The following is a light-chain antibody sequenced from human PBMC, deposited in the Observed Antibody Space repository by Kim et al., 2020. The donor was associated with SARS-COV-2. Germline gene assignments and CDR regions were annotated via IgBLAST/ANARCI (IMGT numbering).Light chain of an antibody. J-gene: IGLJ3*02. CDR3: CSYAGSWV. CDR1: SSVGGGYNY. CDR2: DVS. Sequence: SPGQSVTISCTGTSSVGGGYNYVSWYQQHPGKAPKLMIYDVSKRPSGVPDRFSGSKSGNTASLTISGLQAEDEADYYCCSYAGSWVFGGGTQLTVL. V-gene: IGLV2-11*01.